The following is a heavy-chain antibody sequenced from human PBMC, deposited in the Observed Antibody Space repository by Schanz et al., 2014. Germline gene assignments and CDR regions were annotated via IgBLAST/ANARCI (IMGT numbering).Heavy chain of an antibody. CDR2: ISGSGGST. CDR3: AKERIAAAWTFDY. V-gene: IGHV3-23*01. D-gene: IGHD6-13*01. Sequence: EVQLLESGGGLVQPGGSLRLSCAASGFTFSSYAMRWVRQAPGKGLAWVSAISGSGGSTYYADSVKGRFTISRDNSNHTLYLQMNSLRADDTAVYYCAKERIAAAWTFDYWGQGTLVTVSS. J-gene: IGHJ4*02. CDR1: GFTFSSYA.